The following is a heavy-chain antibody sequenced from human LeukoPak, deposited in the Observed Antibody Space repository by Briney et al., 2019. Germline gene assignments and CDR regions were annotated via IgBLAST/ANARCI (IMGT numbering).Heavy chain of an antibody. CDR2: ISSSSTI. Sequence: SGGSLRLSCADSGFTFSSYSMSWVRQAPGKGLEWVAYISSSSTIYYADSVKGRFTISRDNAKNSLYLQMNSLRAEDTAVYYCARVRVSVATTSGYFDYWGQGTLVTVSS. CDR1: GFTFSSYS. D-gene: IGHD5-12*01. J-gene: IGHJ4*02. V-gene: IGHV3-48*04. CDR3: ARVRVSVATTSGYFDY.